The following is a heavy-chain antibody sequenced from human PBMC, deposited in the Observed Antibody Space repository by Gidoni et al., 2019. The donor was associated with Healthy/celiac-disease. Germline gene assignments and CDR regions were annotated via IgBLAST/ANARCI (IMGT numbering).Heavy chain of an antibody. CDR1: GGSISSYY. V-gene: IGHV4-59*08. CDR3: ARHSLQGVGIIGFDY. D-gene: IGHD1-26*01. CDR2: IYYSGST. J-gene: IGHJ4*02. Sequence: QVQLQASGPGLAKPSETLSLPCTVSGGSISSYYWSWIRQPPGKGLEWIGYIYYSGSTNYTPSLKSRVTISVDTSKNQFSLKLSSVTAADTAVYYCARHSLQGVGIIGFDYWGQGTLVTVSS.